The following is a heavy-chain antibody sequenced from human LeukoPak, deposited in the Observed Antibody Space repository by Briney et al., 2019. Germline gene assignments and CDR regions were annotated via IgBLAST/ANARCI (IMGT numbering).Heavy chain of an antibody. CDR2: IRDDGSKT. Sequence: GGSLRLSCVGSGFTFSSHGLHWVRQAPGKGLEWVAFIRDDGSKTHYADSLKGRFTISKDNAKNSLYLQMNSLRAEDTAVYYCARDGAYYYDSSGSSLPFDYWGQGTLVTVSS. CDR3: ARDGAYYYDSSGSSLPFDY. D-gene: IGHD3-22*01. V-gene: IGHV3-30*02. CDR1: GFTFSSHG. J-gene: IGHJ4*02.